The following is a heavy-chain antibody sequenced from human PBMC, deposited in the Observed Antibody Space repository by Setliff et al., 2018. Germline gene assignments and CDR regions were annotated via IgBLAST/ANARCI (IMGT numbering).Heavy chain of an antibody. Sequence: PSETLSLTCAVYGGSFSGYYWSWIRQPPGKGLEWIGEINHSGSTNYNPSLKSRVTISVDTSKNQFSLKLSSVTAADTAVYYCASGLGVDYWGQGTLVTVSS. CDR1: GGSFSGYY. D-gene: IGHD3-10*01. V-gene: IGHV4-34*01. CDR3: ASGLGVDY. CDR2: INHSGST. J-gene: IGHJ4*02.